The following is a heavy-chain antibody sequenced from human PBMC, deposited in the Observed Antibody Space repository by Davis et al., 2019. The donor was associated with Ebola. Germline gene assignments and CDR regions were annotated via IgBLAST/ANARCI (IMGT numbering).Heavy chain of an antibody. Sequence: PGGSLRLSCAASGFTFSSYGMHWVRQAPGKGLEWVAVISFDGSNKYYADSVKGRFTISRDNSKNTLFLQMNSLSAEDTAVYYCAKGGPRIKITFGGVDYWGQGTLVTVSS. CDR1: GFTFSSYG. CDR3: AKGGPRIKITFGGVDY. D-gene: IGHD3-16*01. J-gene: IGHJ4*02. CDR2: ISFDGSNK. V-gene: IGHV3-30*18.